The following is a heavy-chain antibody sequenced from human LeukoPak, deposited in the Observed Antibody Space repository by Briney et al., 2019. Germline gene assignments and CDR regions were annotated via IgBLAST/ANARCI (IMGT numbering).Heavy chain of an antibody. CDR1: GFTFSSYA. CDR2: ISGSGGST. J-gene: IGHJ4*02. D-gene: IGHD4-23*01. V-gene: IGHV3-23*01. Sequence: GGSLRPSCAASGFTFSSYAMSWVRQAPGKGLEWVSAISGSGGSTYYADSVKGRFTISRDNSKNTLYLQMNSLRAEDTAVYYCARDARDGYGGNPFDYWGQGTLVTVSS. CDR3: ARDARDGYGGNPFDY.